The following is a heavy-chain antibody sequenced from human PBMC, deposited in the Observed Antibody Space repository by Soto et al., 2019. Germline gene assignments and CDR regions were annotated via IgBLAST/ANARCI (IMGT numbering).Heavy chain of an antibody. V-gene: IGHV1-18*01. J-gene: IGHJ6*02. CDR2: ISAYNGNT. CDR1: GYTFTSYG. D-gene: IGHD6-13*01. Sequence: ASVNVSCKASGYTFTSYGISWVRQAPGQGLEWMGWISAYNGNTNYAQKLQGRATMTTDTSTSTAYMELRSLRSDGTAVYYCAREIAAAGTTGDYYYYGMDVWGQGTTVTVSS. CDR3: AREIAAAGTTGDYYYYGMDV.